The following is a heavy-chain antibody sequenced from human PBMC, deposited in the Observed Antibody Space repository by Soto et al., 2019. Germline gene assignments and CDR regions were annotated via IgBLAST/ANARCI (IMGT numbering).Heavy chain of an antibody. D-gene: IGHD2-15*01. CDR1: GGTFSSYA. V-gene: IGHV1-69*01. Sequence: QVQLVQSGAEVKKPGSSVKVSCKASGGTFSSYAISWVRQAPGQGLEWMGGIIPIFGTANYAQKFQGRVTIPADESTSTAYRGLRSLRSEDRAVYYCARGGELGYCSGGSCPFASWGQGPLVTVS. CDR3: ARGGELGYCSGGSCPFAS. J-gene: IGHJ4*02. CDR2: IIPIFGTA.